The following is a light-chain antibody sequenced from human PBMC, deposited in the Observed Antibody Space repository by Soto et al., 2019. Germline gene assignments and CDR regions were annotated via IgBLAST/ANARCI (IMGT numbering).Light chain of an antibody. CDR3: SSYTTSNTRQIV. CDR1: RREGFGYNY. J-gene: IGLJ1*01. V-gene: IGLV2-14*03. Sequence: QSLLAQPAPLSWSSGQSVTRSRPGTRREGFGYNYVSWYQHHPGKAPKLIIYDVSNRPSGVSNRFSGSKSGNTASLTISGLQPEDEADYYCSSYTTSNTRQIVFGTGTKVTVL. CDR2: DVS.